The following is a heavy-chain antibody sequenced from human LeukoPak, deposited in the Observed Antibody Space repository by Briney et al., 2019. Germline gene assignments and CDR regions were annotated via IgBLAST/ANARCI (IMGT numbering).Heavy chain of an antibody. CDR2: ISAYNGNT. D-gene: IGHD2-15*01. J-gene: IGHJ6*03. CDR1: GYTFTSYG. Sequence: ASVKVSCKASGYTFTSYGIGWVRQAPGQGLEWMGWISAYNGNTNYAQKLQGRVTMTTDTSTSTAYMELSGLRSDDTAVYYCARGVVAATFYYYMDVWGKGTTVTVSS. V-gene: IGHV1-18*01. CDR3: ARGVVAATFYYYMDV.